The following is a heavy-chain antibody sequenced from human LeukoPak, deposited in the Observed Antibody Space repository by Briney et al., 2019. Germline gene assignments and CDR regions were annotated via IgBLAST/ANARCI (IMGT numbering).Heavy chain of an antibody. D-gene: IGHD2-8*02. Sequence: GGSLRLSCAASGFTFSSHSMNWDRQAPGKGLEWLSYITPSGFTVYSDSVQGRFTISRDSAKNSVYLQMNSLTAEDTAMYYCARDGAFTGPHWWFDLWGRGTLVTVSS. J-gene: IGHJ2*01. CDR3: ARDGAFTGPHWWFDL. CDR2: ITPSGFTV. V-gene: IGHV3-48*04. CDR1: GFTFSSHS.